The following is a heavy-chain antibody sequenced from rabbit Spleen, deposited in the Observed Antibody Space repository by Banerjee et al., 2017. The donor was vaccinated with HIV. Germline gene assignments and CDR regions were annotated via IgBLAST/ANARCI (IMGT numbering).Heavy chain of an antibody. J-gene: IGHJ4*01. CDR2: IYTSNSDT. D-gene: IGHD6-1*01. V-gene: IGHV1S45*01. CDR1: GFIFSSYYY. CDR3: ARAGGAGYGYAFHL. Sequence: QEQLVESRGGLVKPGASLTLTCTASGFIFSSYYYMCWVRQAPGKGLEWIACIYTSNSDTYYASWAKGRFTISKTSSTTVTLQMTSLTAADTATYFCARAGGAGYGYAFHLWGPGTLVTVS.